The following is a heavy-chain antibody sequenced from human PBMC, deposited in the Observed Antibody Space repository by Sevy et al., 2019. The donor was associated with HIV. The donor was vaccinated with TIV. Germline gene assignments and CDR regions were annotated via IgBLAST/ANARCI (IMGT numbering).Heavy chain of an antibody. D-gene: IGHD6-13*01. CDR2: IWYDGSKQ. Sequence: GGSPRLSCAASGFSFSSSGMHWVRQAPGKGLEWVADIWYDGSKQYYEDSVKGRFTMSRDNSKKTVYLQMNSLRVEDTAVYYCARGVLGAAAGYDYMDIWGKGTTVTVSS. CDR3: ARGVLGAAAGYDYMDI. CDR1: GFSFSSSG. V-gene: IGHV3-33*01. J-gene: IGHJ6*03.